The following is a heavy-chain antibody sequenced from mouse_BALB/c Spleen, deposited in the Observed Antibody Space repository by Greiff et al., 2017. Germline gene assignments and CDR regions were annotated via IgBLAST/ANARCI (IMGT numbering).Heavy chain of an antibody. CDR1: GFSLTGYG. CDR2: IWGDGST. CDR3: AREIYYGNYVYFDY. J-gene: IGHJ2*01. Sequence: VQRVESGPGLVAPSQSLYITCTVSGFSLTGYGVNWVRQTPGKGLEWLGMIWGDGSTDYNTAPNSRLSISKDNSKSQVFLNMNSMQTDDTAMYYYAREIYYGNYVYFDYWGQGTTLTVSS. D-gene: IGHD2-1*01. V-gene: IGHV2-6-7*01.